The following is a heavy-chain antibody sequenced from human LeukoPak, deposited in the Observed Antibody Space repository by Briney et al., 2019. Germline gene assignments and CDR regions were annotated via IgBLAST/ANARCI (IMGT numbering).Heavy chain of an antibody. J-gene: IGHJ4*02. D-gene: IGHD2-21*02. CDR1: GGSISSSYYY. CDR3: ARVDSVTHLDY. CDR2: IYYSGST. V-gene: IGHV4-39*01. Sequence: ASETLSLTCTVSGGSISSSYYYWGWIRQPPGKGLEWIGSIYYSGSTYYNPSLKSRVTISVDTSKNQFSLKLSSVTAADTAVYYCARVDSVTHLDYWGQGTLVTVSS.